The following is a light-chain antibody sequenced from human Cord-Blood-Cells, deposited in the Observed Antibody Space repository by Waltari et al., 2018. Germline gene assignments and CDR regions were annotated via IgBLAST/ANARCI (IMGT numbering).Light chain of an antibody. J-gene: IGLJ3*02. CDR1: SSDVGSYNL. Sequence: QSALTQPASVSGSPGQSITISCTGTSSDVGSYNLVSWYQQHPGKAPKLMIYEGSKRPSXXSKXXXGSKXGNTXXLTIXGLQAEXEADYYCCSYAGSSTWVFGGGXXLTVL. V-gene: IGLV2-23*01. CDR2: EGS. CDR3: CSYAGSSTWV.